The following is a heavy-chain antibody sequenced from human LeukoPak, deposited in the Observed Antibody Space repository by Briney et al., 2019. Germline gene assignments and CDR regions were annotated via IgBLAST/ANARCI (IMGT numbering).Heavy chain of an antibody. CDR2: LSWNSKSI. J-gene: IGHJ4*02. D-gene: IGHD3-16*01. V-gene: IGHV3-9*01. CDR3: GKEMGGGGGGVFDY. Sequence: PGGSLRLSCAASGFNFDDYAMHWVRQAPGKGLEWVSGLSWNSKSIGYADSVKGRFTISRDTAKKSLYLEMNSLRPEDTALYYCGKEMGGGGGGVFDYWGQGTLVIVSS. CDR1: GFNFDDYA.